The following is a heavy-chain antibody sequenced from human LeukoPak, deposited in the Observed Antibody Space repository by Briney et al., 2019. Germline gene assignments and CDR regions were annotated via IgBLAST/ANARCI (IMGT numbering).Heavy chain of an antibody. CDR2: LYYSGST. V-gene: IGHV4-39*01. CDR3: ARPSGYSFRNVWAFDI. D-gene: IGHD2-15*01. Sequence: SETLSLTCTVSGGSISSRPYHWGWLRQSPGKGLECIGSLYYSGSTYYNPSLKSRVTISVDTSKKQLSLKLSSVTAADTAVYYCARPSGYSFRNVWAFDIWGQGTMVTVSS. CDR1: GGSISSRPYH. J-gene: IGHJ3*02.